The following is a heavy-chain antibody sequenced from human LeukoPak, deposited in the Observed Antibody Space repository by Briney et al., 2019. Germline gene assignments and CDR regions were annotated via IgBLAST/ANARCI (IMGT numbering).Heavy chain of an antibody. J-gene: IGHJ4*02. D-gene: IGHD4-23*01. CDR3: ARVGLGGYGGNSDY. Sequence: PSETLSLTCTVSGGSISSYYWSWIRQPPGKGPEWIGYIYYSGSTNYNPSLKSRVTISVDTSKNQFSLKLSSVTAADTAVYYCARVGLGGYGGNSDYWGQGTLVTVSS. CDR1: GGSISSYY. CDR2: IYYSGST. V-gene: IGHV4-59*01.